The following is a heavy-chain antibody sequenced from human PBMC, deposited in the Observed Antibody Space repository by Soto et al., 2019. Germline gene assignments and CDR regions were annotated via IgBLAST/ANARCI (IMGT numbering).Heavy chain of an antibody. J-gene: IGHJ4*02. D-gene: IGHD6-19*01. Sequence: EVQLVESGGGLVQPGGSLRLSCVASGITFSDSWMHWVRQAPGKGLVWVSRVNEHGTDSNYADSVKGRFTISRDNAKNTVYLQMNGLRAEDTAVYYCARVAVVTRGIDYWGQGTLVTVSS. CDR2: VNEHGTDS. CDR3: ARVAVVTRGIDY. CDR1: GITFSDSW. V-gene: IGHV3-74*01.